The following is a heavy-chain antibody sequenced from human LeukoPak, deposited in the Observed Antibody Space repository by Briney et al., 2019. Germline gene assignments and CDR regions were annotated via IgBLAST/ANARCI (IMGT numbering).Heavy chain of an antibody. D-gene: IGHD5-24*01. CDR1: GFTFSDYY. V-gene: IGHV3-11*04. CDR3: AREGRDGYNPFDY. CDR2: ISSSGSTI. Sequence: TGGSLRLSCAASGFTFSDYYMSWIRQAPGKGLEWVSYISSSGSTIYYADSVKGRFTISRDNAKNSLYLQMNSLRAEDTAVYYCAREGRDGYNPFDYWGQGTLVTVSS. J-gene: IGHJ4*02.